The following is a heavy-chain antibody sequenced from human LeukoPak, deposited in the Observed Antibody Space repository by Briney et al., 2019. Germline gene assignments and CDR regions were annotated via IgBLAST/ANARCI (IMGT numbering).Heavy chain of an antibody. J-gene: IGHJ4*02. Sequence: SETLSLTCTVSGGSISTYYWSWSGKPQGKGLEWIGYIYYSGSTDYNPSLKSRVTISVDTSKNQFSLKLRSVTAADAAVYHCARDSTRWYYWGQGILVTVSS. CDR2: IYYSGST. CDR1: GGSISTYY. CDR3: ARDSTRWYY. V-gene: IGHV4-59*13. D-gene: IGHD6-13*01.